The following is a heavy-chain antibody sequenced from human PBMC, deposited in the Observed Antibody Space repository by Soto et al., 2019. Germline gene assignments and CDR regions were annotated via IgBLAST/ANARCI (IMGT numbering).Heavy chain of an antibody. D-gene: IGHD1-26*01. Sequence: PGGSLRLSCAASGFTFSSYWMSWVRQAPGKGLEWVANIKQDGSEKYYVDSVKGRFTISRDNAKNSLYLQMNSLRAEDTAVYYCARGGSGSYEELDYWGQGTLVTVSS. J-gene: IGHJ4*02. CDR2: IKQDGSEK. CDR1: GFTFSSYW. V-gene: IGHV3-7*02. CDR3: ARGGSGSYEELDY.